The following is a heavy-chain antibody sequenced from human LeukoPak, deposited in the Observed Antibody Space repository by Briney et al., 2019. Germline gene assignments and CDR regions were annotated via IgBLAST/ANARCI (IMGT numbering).Heavy chain of an antibody. CDR1: GYSISSGYY. V-gene: IGHV4-38-2*02. Sequence: ASETLSLTCTVSGYSISSGYYWGWIRRPPGKGLEWIGSIYHSGSTYYNPSLKSRVTISVDTSKNQFSLKLSSVTAADTAVYYCARAYGYYDILTGYYTPNWFDPWGQGTLVTVSS. J-gene: IGHJ5*02. D-gene: IGHD3-9*01. CDR2: IYHSGST. CDR3: ARAYGYYDILTGYYTPNWFDP.